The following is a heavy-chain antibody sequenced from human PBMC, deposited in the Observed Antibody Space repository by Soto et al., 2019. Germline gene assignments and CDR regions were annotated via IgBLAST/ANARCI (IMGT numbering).Heavy chain of an antibody. D-gene: IGHD3-3*01. CDR1: GGSISSGDYY. CDR3: ARAHAVLRFLGWLSMFDY. V-gene: IGHV4-30-4*01. J-gene: IGHJ4*02. Sequence: PSETLSLTCTVSGGSISSGDYYWSWIRQPPGKGLEWIGYIYYSGSTYYNPSLKSRVTISVDTSKNQFSLKLSSVTAADTAVYYCARAHAVLRFLGWLSMFDYWGQGTLVTVSS. CDR2: IYYSGST.